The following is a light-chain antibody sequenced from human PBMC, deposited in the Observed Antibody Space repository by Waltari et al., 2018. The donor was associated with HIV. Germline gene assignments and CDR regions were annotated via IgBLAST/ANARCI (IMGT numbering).Light chain of an antibody. CDR2: KDS. V-gene: IGLV3-25*03. CDR1: ALPKQY. Sequence: SYDLTQPPSVSVSPGQTARITCSGDALPKQYAFWYQQKPGQAPVLVIYKDSEMPAGSPERFSGSSSGTTVTLTISGVQAEDEADYYCQSPDSGTYVVFGGGTKLTVL. J-gene: IGLJ2*01. CDR3: QSPDSGTYVV.